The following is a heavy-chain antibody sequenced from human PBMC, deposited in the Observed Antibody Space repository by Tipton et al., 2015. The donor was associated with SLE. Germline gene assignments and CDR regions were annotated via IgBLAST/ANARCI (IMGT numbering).Heavy chain of an antibody. Sequence: SLRLSCAASGFTFSCYAMNWVRQAPGKGLEWVSAISGRGGSTYYADSVKGRFTISRDNSKNTLYLQMNSLRAEDTAVYYCATSRGAAGLFDYWGQGTLVTVSS. CDR2: ISGRGGST. CDR3: ATSRGAAGLFDY. J-gene: IGHJ4*02. CDR1: GFTFSCYA. V-gene: IGHV3-23*01. D-gene: IGHD6-13*01.